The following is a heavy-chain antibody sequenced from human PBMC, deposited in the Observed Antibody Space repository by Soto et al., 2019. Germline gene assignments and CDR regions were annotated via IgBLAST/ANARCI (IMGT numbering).Heavy chain of an antibody. CDR2: IYYSGGT. J-gene: IGHJ5*02. D-gene: IGHD6-6*01. CDR3: ARHEVSSIAWEFDP. V-gene: IGHV4-39*01. Sequence: SETLSLTCTVSGGSISSSSYYWGWIRQPPGKGLEWIGSIYYSGGTYYNPSLKSRVTISVDTSKNQFSLKLSSVTAADTAVYYCARHEVSSIAWEFDPWGQGTLVTVS. CDR1: GGSISSSSYY.